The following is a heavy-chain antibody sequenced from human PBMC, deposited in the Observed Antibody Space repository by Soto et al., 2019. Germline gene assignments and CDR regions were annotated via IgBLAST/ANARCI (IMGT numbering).Heavy chain of an antibody. Sequence: EVELVESGGGLVQAGGSLRVSCGVSGFTSSNHYMDWVRQAPGKGLERVGRTANKRSRNTTEYAASVKGRFIISRDDSKNPLYLQMNSLKSENTAVYYCARAGFGHGLNAWGQGTRVTVSS. V-gene: IGHV3-72*01. CDR2: TANKRSRNTT. CDR1: GFTSSNHY. CDR3: ARAGFGHGLNA. J-gene: IGHJ6*02. D-gene: IGHD3-16*01.